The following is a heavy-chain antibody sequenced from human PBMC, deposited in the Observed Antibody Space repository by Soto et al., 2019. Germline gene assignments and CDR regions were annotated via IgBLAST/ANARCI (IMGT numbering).Heavy chain of an antibody. V-gene: IGHV1-69*01. CDR3: ARGTTAREPTYYYYGMDV. CDR2: IIPIFGTA. D-gene: IGHD4-4*01. Sequence: QVQLVQSGAEVKKPGSSVKVSCKASGGTFSSYAISWVRQAPGQGLEWMGGIIPIFGTANYAQKFQGRVTITADESTRTAYLELSSLRSEDTAVYYCARGTTAREPTYYYYGMDVWGQGTTVTGSS. CDR1: GGTFSSYA. J-gene: IGHJ6*02.